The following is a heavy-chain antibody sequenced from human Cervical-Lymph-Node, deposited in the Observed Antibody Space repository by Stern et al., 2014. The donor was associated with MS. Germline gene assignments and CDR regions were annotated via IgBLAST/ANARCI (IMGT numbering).Heavy chain of an antibody. D-gene: IGHD2/OR15-2a*01. V-gene: IGHV1-69-2*01. Sequence: EVQLVQSGTEVKKPGATVKISCKVSGYTFTHYYVHWVKQAPGKGLEWMGLADPTDGQSLYADQFRGRVTITADTSTETSYMELASLKSEDTAVYYCATKAFQSWGQGTLVIVSP. J-gene: IGHJ1*01. CDR1: GYTFTHYY. CDR3: ATKAFQS. CDR2: ADPTDGQS.